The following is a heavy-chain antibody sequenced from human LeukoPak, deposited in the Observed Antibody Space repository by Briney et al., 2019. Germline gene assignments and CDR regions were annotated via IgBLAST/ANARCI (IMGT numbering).Heavy chain of an antibody. J-gene: IGHJ6*03. Sequence: PSETLSLTCTVSGGSISSYYWSWIRQPPGKGLEWIGNIYYSGSTNYNPSLKSRVTISVDTSKNQFSLKLSSVTAADTAVYYCTRGSIAYYYMDVWGKGTTVTISS. D-gene: IGHD3-22*01. CDR3: TRGSIAYYYMDV. CDR1: GGSISSYY. V-gene: IGHV4-59*01. CDR2: IYYSGST.